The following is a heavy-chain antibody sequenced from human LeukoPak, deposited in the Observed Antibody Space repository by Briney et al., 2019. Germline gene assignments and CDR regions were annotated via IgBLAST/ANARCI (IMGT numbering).Heavy chain of an antibody. J-gene: IGHJ4*02. V-gene: IGHV3-74*01. CDR3: VRGLIALTGIDF. CDR1: GXSFNTFW. Sequence: QPGGSLKLSFAASGXSFNTFWMHWVRQAPGKGLVWVARINPDGSATTYADSVRGRFTISRDNAKNTVYLQMTSLRVEDTAVYYCVRGLIALTGIDFWGQGTLVTVSS. D-gene: IGHD3-16*02. CDR2: INPDGSAT.